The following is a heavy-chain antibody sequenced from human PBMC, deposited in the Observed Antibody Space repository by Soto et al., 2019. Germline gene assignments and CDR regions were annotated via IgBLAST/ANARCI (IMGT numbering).Heavy chain of an antibody. CDR2: IYYTGNT. CDR1: GATISGGGYY. CDR3: ARATYDSSTYYLDY. J-gene: IGHJ4*02. D-gene: IGHD3-22*01. Sequence: PSETLSLRSTVSGATISGGGYYWTWTRQTPGKGLEWIGSIYYTGNTYSNPSLESRLSISVDPSNNQFALRLTSVTAPDTAIYYCARATYDSSTYYLDYWGQGTLVTVSS. V-gene: IGHV4-30-4*01.